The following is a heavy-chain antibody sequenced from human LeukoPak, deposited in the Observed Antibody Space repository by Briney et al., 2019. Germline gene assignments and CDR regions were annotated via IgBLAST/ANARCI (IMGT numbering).Heavy chain of an antibody. J-gene: IGHJ6*03. V-gene: IGHV4-31*03. CDR1: GGSISSGGYY. CDR3: AREISGTYYNPLGYMDV. CDR2: IYYSGST. Sequence: SQTLSLTCTVSGGSISSGGYYWSWIRQHPGKGLEWIGYIYYSGSTYYNPSLKSRVTMSVDTSKNQFSLNLSSVTAADTAVYYCAREISGTYYNPLGYMDVWGKGTTVTVSS. D-gene: IGHD3-10*01.